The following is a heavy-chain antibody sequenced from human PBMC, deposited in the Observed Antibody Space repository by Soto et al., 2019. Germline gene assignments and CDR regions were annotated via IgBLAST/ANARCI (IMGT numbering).Heavy chain of an antibody. D-gene: IGHD3-3*01. CDR3: AREKEAFGFDY. V-gene: IGHV3-48*03. Sequence: GGSLRLSCAASGFTFSSYEMNWVRQAPGKGLEWVSYISSSGSTIYYADSVKGRFTISRDNAKNSLYLQMNSLRAEDTAVYYCAREKEAFGFDYWGQGTLVTVSS. CDR2: ISSSGSTI. J-gene: IGHJ4*02. CDR1: GFTFSSYE.